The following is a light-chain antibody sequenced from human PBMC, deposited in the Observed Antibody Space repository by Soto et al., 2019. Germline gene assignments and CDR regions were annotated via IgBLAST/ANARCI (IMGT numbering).Light chain of an antibody. CDR2: AAS. CDR1: QGIKND. CDR3: LQDYNCPYS. J-gene: IGKJ2*01. Sequence: AIQMTQSPSSLSASVGDRVTITCRASQGIKNDVAWYQQKPGKPPKLLIFAASTLQSGVPPRFSGSGSGTDFTLPISSLQPEDCAVYYCLQDYNCPYSFGQGTKLESK. V-gene: IGKV1-6*01.